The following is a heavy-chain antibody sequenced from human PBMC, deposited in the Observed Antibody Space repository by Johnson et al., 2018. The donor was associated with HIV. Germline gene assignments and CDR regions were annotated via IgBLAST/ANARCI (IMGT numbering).Heavy chain of an antibody. Sequence: QVQLVESVGGVVQPGTSLRLSCEASGFTFSSYGMHWVRQAPGKGLEWAAVIWFDGSNKYYADSVKGRFTISRDNAKKSVYLQMNSLRVDDTAVYYCTRDEGRYVDWLTVDTFDIWGQGTMVTVSS. J-gene: IGHJ3*02. V-gene: IGHV3-33*01. CDR1: GFTFSSYG. CDR2: IWFDGSNK. CDR3: TRDEGRYVDWLTVDTFDI. D-gene: IGHD3-9*01.